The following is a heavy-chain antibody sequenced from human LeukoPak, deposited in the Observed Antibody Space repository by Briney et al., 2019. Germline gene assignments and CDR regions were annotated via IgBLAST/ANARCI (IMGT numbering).Heavy chain of an antibody. J-gene: IGHJ5*02. Sequence: GGSLRLSCAASGFTFSNYAMTWVRQAPGKGLEWVSAISGSGGSTYYADSVKGRFTISRDNSKNTLYLQMNSLRAEDTAVYYCPKDQSRYFYDSSAYPRNWFDPWGQGTLVTVSS. CDR2: ISGSGGST. V-gene: IGHV3-23*01. D-gene: IGHD3-22*01. CDR3: PKDQSRYFYDSSAYPRNWFDP. CDR1: GFTFSNYA.